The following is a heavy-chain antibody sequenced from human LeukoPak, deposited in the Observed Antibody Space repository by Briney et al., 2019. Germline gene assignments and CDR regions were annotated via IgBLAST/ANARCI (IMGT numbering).Heavy chain of an antibody. J-gene: IGHJ4*02. D-gene: IGHD3-10*01. CDR1: GFTFSSYS. Sequence: GGSLRLSCAASGFTFSSYSMNWVRQAPGKGLEWVSSISSSSSYIYYADSVKGRFTISRDNAKNSLYLQMNSLRAEDTAVYYCARDGRAYYYGSGSYYFDYRGQGTLVTVSS. CDR2: ISSSSSYI. V-gene: IGHV3-21*01. CDR3: ARDGRAYYYGSGSYYFDY.